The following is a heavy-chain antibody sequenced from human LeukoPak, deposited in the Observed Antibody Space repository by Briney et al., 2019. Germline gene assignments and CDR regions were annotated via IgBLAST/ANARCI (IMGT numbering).Heavy chain of an antibody. D-gene: IGHD4-11*01. J-gene: IGHJ6*03. CDR3: ARVEGPVTTNYYYYMDV. V-gene: IGHV1-18*01. Sequence: ASVKVSCKASGYTFTSYGISWVRQAPGQGLEWMGWISAYNGNTNYAQKLLGRVTMTTDTSTSTAYMELRSLRSDDTAVYYCARVEGPVTTNYYYYMDVWSKGTTVTVSS. CDR1: GYTFTSYG. CDR2: ISAYNGNT.